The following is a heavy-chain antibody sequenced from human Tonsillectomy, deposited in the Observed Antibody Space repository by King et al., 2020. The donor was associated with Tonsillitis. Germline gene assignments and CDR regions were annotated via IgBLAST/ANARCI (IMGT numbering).Heavy chain of an antibody. V-gene: IGHV3-72*01. CDR1: GFTFSDHH. J-gene: IGHJ3*02. D-gene: IGHD3-22*01. Sequence: EVQLVESGGGLVQPGGSLRLSCAASGFTFSDHHMDWVRQAPGKGLEWVGRIRTIRNRYSTEYGASVRGRFTISRDESKNSLYLQMNSLKTEDTAVYYCARVNYYDSRGYSLDAFDIWGQGTMVTVSS. CDR2: IRTIRNRYST. CDR3: ARVNYYDSRGYSLDAFDI.